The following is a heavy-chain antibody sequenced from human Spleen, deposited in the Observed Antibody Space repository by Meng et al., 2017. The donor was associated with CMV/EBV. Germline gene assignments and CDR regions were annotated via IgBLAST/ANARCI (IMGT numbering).Heavy chain of an antibody. D-gene: IGHD2-2*02. J-gene: IGHJ6*02. CDR3: ATDVWDCSSTSCYISYYYNGMDV. CDR2: INPNRGDT. CDR1: GYTFTGYY. Sequence: ASVKVSCKASGYTFTGYYMHWVRQAPGQGLEWMGWINPNRGDTTYAQKFQGRVTMTRDRSISTAYMELRSLRSEDTAVYYCATDVWDCSSTSCYISYYYNGMDVWGQGTTVTVSS. V-gene: IGHV1-2*02.